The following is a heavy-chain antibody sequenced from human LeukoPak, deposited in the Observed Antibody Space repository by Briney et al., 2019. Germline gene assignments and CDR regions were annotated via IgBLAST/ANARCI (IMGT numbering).Heavy chain of an antibody. CDR1: GFTFGDYA. Sequence: GGSLRLSCTASGFTFGDYAMSWVRQAPGKGQERVGFIRSKAYGGTTEYAASVKGRFTISRDDSKSIAYLQMNSLKTEDTAVYYCTRVGGRPDYFDYWGQGTLVTVSS. J-gene: IGHJ4*02. CDR2: IRSKAYGGTT. D-gene: IGHD2-15*01. CDR3: TRVGGRPDYFDY. V-gene: IGHV3-49*04.